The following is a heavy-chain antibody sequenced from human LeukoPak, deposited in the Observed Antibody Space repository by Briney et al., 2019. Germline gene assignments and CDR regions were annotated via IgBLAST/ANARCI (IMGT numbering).Heavy chain of an antibody. CDR3: ARDRDLGVGNWFDP. J-gene: IGHJ5*02. Sequence: GGSLRLSCAASGFIFSDYSFNWDRQAPGKGLEWVSSISSGRSYIYYADSVKGRFTISRDNAKKSVFLQMNSLRAEDTAVYYCARDRDLGVGNWFDPWGQGTLVTVSS. V-gene: IGHV3-21*01. D-gene: IGHD3-3*01. CDR1: GFIFSDYS. CDR2: ISSGRSYI.